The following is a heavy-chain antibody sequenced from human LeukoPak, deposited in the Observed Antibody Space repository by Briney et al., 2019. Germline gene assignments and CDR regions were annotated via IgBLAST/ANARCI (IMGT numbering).Heavy chain of an antibody. V-gene: IGHV4-4*07. Sequence: SETLSLTCTVSGGSISSYYWSWIRHPAGKGLEWIGRIYTSGSTNYNPSLKSRVTMSVDTSKNQFSLKLSSVTAADTAVYYCARDQYSSSSGGAFDIWGQGTMVTVSS. D-gene: IGHD6-6*01. CDR3: ARDQYSSSSGGAFDI. J-gene: IGHJ3*02. CDR2: IYTSGST. CDR1: GGSISSYY.